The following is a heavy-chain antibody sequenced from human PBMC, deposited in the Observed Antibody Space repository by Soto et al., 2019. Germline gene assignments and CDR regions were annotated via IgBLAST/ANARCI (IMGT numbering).Heavy chain of an antibody. Sequence: PGESLKISCKGSGYSFTSYWIGWVRQMPGKGLEWMGIIYPGDSDTRYSPSFQGQVTISADKSISTAYLQWSSLKASDTAMYYWARQGCGGDCYVSYYGMDVWGQGTTVTVSS. CDR3: ARQGCGGDCYVSYYGMDV. CDR1: GYSFTSYW. D-gene: IGHD2-21*02. V-gene: IGHV5-51*01. CDR2: IYPGDSDT. J-gene: IGHJ6*02.